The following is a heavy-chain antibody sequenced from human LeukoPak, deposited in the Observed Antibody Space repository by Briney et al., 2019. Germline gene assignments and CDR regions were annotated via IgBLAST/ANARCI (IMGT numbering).Heavy chain of an antibody. Sequence: GGSLRLSSAASGFTFRDYYMSWIRQAPGKGLEWVSYISISGSTIYYTDSVKGRFTISRDNAKNSLYLQMNSLTAEDTAVYYCARDYGSGWYVDYWGQGTLVTVSS. J-gene: IGHJ4*02. CDR2: ISISGSTI. V-gene: IGHV3-11*04. CDR3: ARDYGSGWYVDY. D-gene: IGHD6-19*01. CDR1: GFTFRDYY.